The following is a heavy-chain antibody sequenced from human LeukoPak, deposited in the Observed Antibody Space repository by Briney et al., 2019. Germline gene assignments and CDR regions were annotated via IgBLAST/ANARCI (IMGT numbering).Heavy chain of an antibody. CDR1: GGSISSGDYY. Sequence: SETLSLTCTVSGGSISSGDYYWSWIRQPPGKGLEWIGYIYYSGSTYYNPSLKSRVTISVDTSKNQFSLKLSPVTAADTAVYYCARSGYSYGHFDYWGQGTLVTVPS. CDR3: ARSGYSYGHFDY. J-gene: IGHJ4*02. D-gene: IGHD5-18*01. V-gene: IGHV4-30-4*01. CDR2: IYYSGST.